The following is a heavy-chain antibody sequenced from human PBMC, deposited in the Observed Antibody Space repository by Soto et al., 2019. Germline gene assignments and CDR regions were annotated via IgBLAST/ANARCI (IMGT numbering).Heavy chain of an antibody. CDR3: ARIGGYGYYFDY. J-gene: IGHJ4*02. CDR2: ISAYNGNT. V-gene: IGHV1-18*01. D-gene: IGHD3-22*01. Sequence: ASVKVSCQASGYTFTTYVISWVRQAPGQGLEWMGWISAYNGNTNYAQKLQGRITMTTDTSTSTAYMELRSLRSDDTAVYYCARIGGYGYYFDYWGQGTLVTVSS. CDR1: GYTFTTYV.